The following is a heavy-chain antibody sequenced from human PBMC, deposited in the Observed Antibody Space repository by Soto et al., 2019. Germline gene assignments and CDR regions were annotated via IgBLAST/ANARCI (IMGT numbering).Heavy chain of an antibody. D-gene: IGHD3-10*01. CDR3: ARNERYYYGSGSGPFDP. Sequence: PSETLSLTCTVSGGSISSGGYYWSWIRHHPGKGLEWIGYIYFSGSTYYNPSLKSRVTISVDTSKNQFSLKLSSVTAADTAVYYCARNERYYYGSGSGPFDPWGQGTLVTVSS. CDR1: GGSISSGGYY. CDR2: IYFSGST. J-gene: IGHJ5*02. V-gene: IGHV4-31*03.